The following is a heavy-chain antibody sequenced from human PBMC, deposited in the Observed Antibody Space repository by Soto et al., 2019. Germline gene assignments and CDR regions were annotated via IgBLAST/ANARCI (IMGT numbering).Heavy chain of an antibody. D-gene: IGHD6-19*01. CDR2: INPNSDGT. V-gene: IGHV1-2*02. CDR3: ASAAVTGTAGLDF. CDR1: GYTISGSY. Sequence: GASVEVTSKXSGYTISGSYRHWGRQDTGQGLEWMGWINPNSDGTKSAEKFQGRVTMTRDTSISTAYMELSRLTSDDTAVYYCASAAVTGTAGLDFWGQGTQVTVSS. J-gene: IGHJ4*02.